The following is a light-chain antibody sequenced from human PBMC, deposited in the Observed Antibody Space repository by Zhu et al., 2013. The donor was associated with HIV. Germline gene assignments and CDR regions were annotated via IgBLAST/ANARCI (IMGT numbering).Light chain of an antibody. V-gene: IGLV2-8*01. CDR1: SSDVSDYNY. CDR3: AAWDDSLNVLV. Sequence: QSALTQPPSASGSPGQSVTISCTGTSSDVSDYNYVSWYQHHPGKAPKLMIYEVANRPSGVSDRFSGSKSGTSASLAISGLQSEDEADYYCAAWDDSLNVLVFGGGTNLTVL. J-gene: IGLJ3*02. CDR2: EVA.